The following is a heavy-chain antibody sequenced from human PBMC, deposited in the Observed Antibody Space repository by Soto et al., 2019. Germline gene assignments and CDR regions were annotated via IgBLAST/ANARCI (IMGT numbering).Heavy chain of an antibody. CDR1: NGSISNFY. CDR3: ARSSHKASWFDP. CDR2: IHGSGSA. J-gene: IGHJ5*02. Sequence: QVQLQESGPGLVKPSETLSLTCTVSNGSISNFYWNWIRQSAGKGLEWIGRIHGSGSATYNPSLRSRVTMSVDTSKNQFSLKVNSVTGADTAVYYCARSSHKASWFDPWGQGTLVTVSS. V-gene: IGHV4-4*07. D-gene: IGHD6-13*01.